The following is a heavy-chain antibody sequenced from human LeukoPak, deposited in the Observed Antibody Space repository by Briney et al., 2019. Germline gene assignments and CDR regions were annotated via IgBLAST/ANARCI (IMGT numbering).Heavy chain of an antibody. J-gene: IGHJ5*02. V-gene: IGHV6-1*01. D-gene: IGHD2-2*01. CDR1: GDSVSSNSVT. Sequence: SQTLSLTCAIFGDSVSSNSVTWNWIRQSPSRGLEWLGRTYYRSTWYNDYAVSVRGRITVNPDTSKNQFSLHLNSVTPEDTAVYCCARRLTQYDCFDPWGQGILVTVSS. CDR2: TYYRSTWYN. CDR3: ARRLTQYDCFDP.